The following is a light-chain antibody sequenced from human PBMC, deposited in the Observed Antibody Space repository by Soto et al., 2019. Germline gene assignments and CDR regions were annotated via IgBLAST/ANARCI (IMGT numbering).Light chain of an antibody. CDR3: VSYTASNTWV. V-gene: IGLV2-14*01. CDR1: SGDVGAYDY. Sequence: QSALTQPASVSGSPGQSITISCTGTSGDVGAYDYVSWYQQHPGKAPKFILYEVSNRPSGLSNRFSGSKSGNTASLTISGLQAEDEADYYCVSYTASNTWVFGGGTKLTVL. CDR2: EVS. J-gene: IGLJ3*02.